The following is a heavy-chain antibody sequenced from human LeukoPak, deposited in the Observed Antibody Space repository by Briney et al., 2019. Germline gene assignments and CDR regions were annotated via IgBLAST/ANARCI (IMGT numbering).Heavy chain of an antibody. V-gene: IGHV3-66*01. CDR3: ARGGYYYDLVDAFDI. Sequence: GGSLRLSCAASGFTVSSNYMSWVRQAPGKGLEWVSVIYSGGSTYYADSVKGRFTISRDNSKNTLYLQMNSLRAEDTAVYYCARGGYYYDLVDAFDIWGQGTMVTVSS. CDR1: GFTVSSNY. CDR2: IYSGGST. J-gene: IGHJ3*02. D-gene: IGHD3-22*01.